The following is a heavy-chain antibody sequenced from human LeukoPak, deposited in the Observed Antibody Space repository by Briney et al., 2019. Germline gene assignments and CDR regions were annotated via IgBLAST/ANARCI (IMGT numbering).Heavy chain of an antibody. CDR2: IYSGGST. V-gene: IGHV3-66*01. D-gene: IGHD6-13*01. Sequence: GGSLRLSCAASGFTFSDHYMDWVRQAPGKGLEWVSVIYSGGSTYYADSVKGRFTISRDNSKNTLYLQMNSLRAEDTAVYYCARDRSYSSSWYPAWTDYWGQGTLVTVSS. J-gene: IGHJ4*02. CDR1: GFTFSDHY. CDR3: ARDRSYSSSWYPAWTDY.